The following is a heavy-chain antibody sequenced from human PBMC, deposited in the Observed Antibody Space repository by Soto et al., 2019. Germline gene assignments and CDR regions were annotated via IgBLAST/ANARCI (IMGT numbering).Heavy chain of an antibody. V-gene: IGHV1-69*13. Sequence: SVKVSCKASGGTFSSYATSWVRQAPGQGLEWMGGIIPIFGTANYAQKFQGRVTITADESTSTAYMELSSPRSEDTAVYYCAAYSSYSGYYFDYWGQGTLVTVLL. J-gene: IGHJ4*02. CDR2: IIPIFGTA. D-gene: IGHD6-6*01. CDR3: AAYSSYSGYYFDY. CDR1: GGTFSSYA.